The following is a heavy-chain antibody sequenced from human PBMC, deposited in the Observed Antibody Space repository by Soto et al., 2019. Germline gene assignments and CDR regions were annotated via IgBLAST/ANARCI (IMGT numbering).Heavy chain of an antibody. D-gene: IGHD2-15*01. CDR2: IYPGDSDT. CDR1: GYSFTSYW. J-gene: IGHJ3*02. V-gene: IGHV5-51*01. Sequence: PGESLKISCKGSGYSFTSYWIGWVRQMPGKGLEWMGIIYPGDSDTRYSPSFQGQVTISADKSISTAYLQWSSLKASDTAMYYCASPQLGYCSGDYCWSAFDMWGQGAMVTVSS. CDR3: ASPQLGYCSGDYCWSAFDM.